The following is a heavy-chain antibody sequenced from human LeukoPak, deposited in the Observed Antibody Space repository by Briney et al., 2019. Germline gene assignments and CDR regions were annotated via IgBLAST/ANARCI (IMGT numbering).Heavy chain of an antibody. Sequence: SVKVSCKASGGTFSSYAISWVRQAPGQGLEWMGRIIPILGIANYAQKFQGRVTITADKSTSTAYMELSSLRSEDTAVYYCADAQNYYDSSDLDAFDIWGQGTMVTVSS. CDR3: ADAQNYYDSSDLDAFDI. CDR2: IIPILGIA. J-gene: IGHJ3*02. D-gene: IGHD3-22*01. V-gene: IGHV1-69*04. CDR1: GGTFSSYA.